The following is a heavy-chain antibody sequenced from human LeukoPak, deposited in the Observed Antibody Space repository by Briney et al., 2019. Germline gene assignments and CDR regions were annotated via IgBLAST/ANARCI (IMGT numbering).Heavy chain of an antibody. J-gene: IGHJ4*02. Sequence: GASVEVSCKVSGYTLTELSMHWVRQAPGKGLEWMGGFDPEDGETIYAQKFQGRVTMTEDTSTDTAYMELSSLRSEDTAVYYCATVPYTTGTQGYWGQGTLVTVSS. D-gene: IGHD1-1*01. CDR3: ATVPYTTGTQGY. V-gene: IGHV1-24*01. CDR1: GYTLTELS. CDR2: FDPEDGET.